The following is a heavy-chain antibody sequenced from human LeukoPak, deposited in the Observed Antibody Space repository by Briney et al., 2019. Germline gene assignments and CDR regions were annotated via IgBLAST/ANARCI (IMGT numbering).Heavy chain of an antibody. CDR2: IYHSGST. Sequence: SGTLSLTCAVSGGSISSSNWWRWVRQPPGKGLEWIGEIYHSGSTNYNPSLKSRVTISVDKSKNQFSLKLSSVTAADTAVYYCARDLGIAAAGEDYWGQGTPVTVSS. CDR3: ARDLGIAAAGEDY. J-gene: IGHJ4*02. CDR1: GGSISSSNW. D-gene: IGHD6-13*01. V-gene: IGHV4-4*02.